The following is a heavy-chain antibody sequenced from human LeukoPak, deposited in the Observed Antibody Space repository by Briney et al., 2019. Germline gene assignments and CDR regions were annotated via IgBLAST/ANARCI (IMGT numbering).Heavy chain of an antibody. CDR3: ARDQGGSTYYDFWSGYYFDY. CDR2: ISAYNGNT. Sequence: ASVTVSCKASGYTFTSYGISWVRQAPGQGLEWMGCISAYNGNTNYAQKLQGRVTMTTDTSTSTAYMELRSLRSDDTAVYYCARDQGGSTYYDFWSGYYFDYWGQGTLVTVSS. V-gene: IGHV1-18*01. D-gene: IGHD3-3*01. J-gene: IGHJ4*02. CDR1: GYTFTSYG.